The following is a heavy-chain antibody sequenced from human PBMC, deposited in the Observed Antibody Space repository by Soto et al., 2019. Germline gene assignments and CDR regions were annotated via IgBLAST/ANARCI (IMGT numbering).Heavy chain of an antibody. V-gene: IGHV4-34*01. CDR3: ARGRSGFDWPIDY. D-gene: IGHD3-9*01. CDR2: INHSGST. CDR1: GGSFSGYY. Sequence: QVQLQQWGAGLLKPSETLSLTCAVYGGSFSGYYWSWIRQPPGKGLEWIGEINHSGSTNYNPSLKSRVTISVDTSKNQFSLKLSSVTAADTAVYYCARGRSGFDWPIDYWGQGTLVTVSS. J-gene: IGHJ4*02.